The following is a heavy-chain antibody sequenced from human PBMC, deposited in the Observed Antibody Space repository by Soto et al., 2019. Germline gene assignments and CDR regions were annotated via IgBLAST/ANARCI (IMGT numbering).Heavy chain of an antibody. Sequence: GGSLRLSCAASGFTFSSYWMHWVRQAPGKGLVWVSRINSDGSSTTYADSVKGRFTISRDNAKNTLYLQMNSLRAEDTAVYYCARRSCSGGDCYHVDYWGQGTLVTVSS. CDR3: ARRSCSGGDCYHVDY. CDR1: GFTFSSYW. CDR2: INSDGSST. D-gene: IGHD2-15*01. V-gene: IGHV3-74*01. J-gene: IGHJ4*02.